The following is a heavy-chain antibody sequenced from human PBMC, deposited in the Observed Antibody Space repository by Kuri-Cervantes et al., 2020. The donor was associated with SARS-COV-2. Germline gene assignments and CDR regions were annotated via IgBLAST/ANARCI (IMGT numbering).Heavy chain of an antibody. CDR2: IYYSGST. D-gene: IGHD2-2*01. V-gene: IGHV4-61*10. CDR1: GGSISSGSYY. CDR3: GRHFSSGVAVVPAANDH. Sequence: GSLRLSCTVSGGSISSGSYYWSWIRQPAGKGLEWIGYIYYSGSTNYNPSLKSRITISVDTSKNQFSLKLSSVTAADTAVYYCGRHFSSGVAVVPAANDHWGQGTLVTVSS. J-gene: IGHJ5*02.